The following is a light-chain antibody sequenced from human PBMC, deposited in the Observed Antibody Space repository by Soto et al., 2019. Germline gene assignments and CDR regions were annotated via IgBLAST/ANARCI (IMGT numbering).Light chain of an antibody. V-gene: IGLV2-23*01. CDR2: EGS. Sequence: QSALTQPASVSGSPGQSITISCTGTSSDVGSYNLVSWYQQHPGKAPKLMIYEGSKRPSGVSNRFSGSKPGNTASLTISGLQAEDEADYYFCSYAGSSPVVFGGGTKLTVL. CDR1: SSDVGSYNL. J-gene: IGLJ2*01. CDR3: CSYAGSSPVV.